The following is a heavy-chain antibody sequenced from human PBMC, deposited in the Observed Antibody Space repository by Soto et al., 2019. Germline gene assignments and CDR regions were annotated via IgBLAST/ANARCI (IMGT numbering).Heavy chain of an antibody. V-gene: IGHV3-74*01. CDR2: MNPDGSSR. Sequence: EVQLVESGGDLVQPGGSLRLSCEASGFTFSSNWMHWVRQAPGKGLVWVSRMNPDGSSRGYADFVKGRFTISRDNAKNTLFLQMNSLRAEDTAVYYCARGGNAGSGQYYLDDYWGQGPLVTVSS. CDR3: ARGGNAGSGQYYLDDY. D-gene: IGHD3-10*01. J-gene: IGHJ4*02. CDR1: GFTFSSNW.